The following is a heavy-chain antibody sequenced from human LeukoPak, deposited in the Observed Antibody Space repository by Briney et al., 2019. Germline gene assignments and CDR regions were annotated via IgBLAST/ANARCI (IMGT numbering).Heavy chain of an antibody. J-gene: IGHJ4*02. CDR1: GFTFSSYW. Sequence: GGSLRLSCAASGFTFSSYWMNWVRQAPGKGLEWVANIKQDGSEKNYVDSVKGRFTISRDNAKNSLYLQMNSQRAEDTAVYYCRVFAETADYWGPGTLVTVSS. CDR2: IKQDGSEK. V-gene: IGHV3-7*01. CDR3: RVFAETADY. D-gene: IGHD1-1*01.